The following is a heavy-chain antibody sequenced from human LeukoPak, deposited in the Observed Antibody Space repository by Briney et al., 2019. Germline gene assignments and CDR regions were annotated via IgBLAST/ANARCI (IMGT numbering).Heavy chain of an antibody. CDR2: IDPSDSYT. CDR1: GYSFTSYW. D-gene: IGHD3-10*01. J-gene: IGHJ4*02. V-gene: IGHV5-10-1*01. Sequence: GESLKISCRGSGYSFTSYWISWVRQMPGKGLEWMGRIDPSDSYTNYSPSFQGHVTISADKSISTAYLQWSSLKASDTAMYYCARSSGSYPPRFDYWGQGTLVTVSS. CDR3: ARSSGSYPPRFDY.